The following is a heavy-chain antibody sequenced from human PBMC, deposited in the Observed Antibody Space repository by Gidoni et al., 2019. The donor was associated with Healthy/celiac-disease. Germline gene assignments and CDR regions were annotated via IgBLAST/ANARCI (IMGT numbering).Heavy chain of an antibody. J-gene: IGHJ4*02. CDR1: GLTFGDYA. CDR3: TRAPTPIGIFGVVIPPYFDY. D-gene: IGHD3-3*01. V-gene: IGHV3-49*05. Sequence: EVQLVESGGGLVKPGRSLRLSCTASGLTFGDYAMSWFRQAPGKGLEWVGFIRSKAYGGTTEYAASVKGRFTISRDDSKSIAYLQMNSLKTEDTAVYYCTRAPTPIGIFGVVIPPYFDYWGQGTLVTVSS. CDR2: IRSKAYGGTT.